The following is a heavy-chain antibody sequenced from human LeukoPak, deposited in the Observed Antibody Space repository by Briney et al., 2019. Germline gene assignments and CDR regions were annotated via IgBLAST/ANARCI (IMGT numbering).Heavy chain of an antibody. V-gene: IGHV3-49*03. CDR1: GFTFGDYA. J-gene: IGHJ1*01. D-gene: IGHD3-22*01. CDR2: IRSKAYGGTT. Sequence: GGSLRLSCTASGFTFGDYAMSWFRQAPGKGLEWVGFIRSKAYGGTTEYAASVKGRFAISRDDSKSIAYLQMNSLKTEDTAVYYCTRDKRRDYYDSSGYYYLPYFQHWGQGTLVTVSS. CDR3: TRDKRRDYYDSSGYYYLPYFQH.